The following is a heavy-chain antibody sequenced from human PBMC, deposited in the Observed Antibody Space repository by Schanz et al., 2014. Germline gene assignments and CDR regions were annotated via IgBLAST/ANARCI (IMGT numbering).Heavy chain of an antibody. CDR3: ASDYNYFETEAP. CDR1: GFTFNNFN. CDR2: ISSSGSSI. V-gene: IGHV3-21*06. D-gene: IGHD3-16*01. Sequence: VQLVESGGGVVQPGRSLRLSCAASGFTFNNFNMNWVRQAPGKGLEWVSSISSSGSSIYYADSVKGRFTISRDNANNSRFLRMNSLRAEDTAVYYCASDYNYFETEAPWGQGTLVTVSS. J-gene: IGHJ5*02.